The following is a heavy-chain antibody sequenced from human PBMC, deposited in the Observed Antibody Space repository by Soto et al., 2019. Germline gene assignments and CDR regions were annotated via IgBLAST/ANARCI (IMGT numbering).Heavy chain of an antibody. CDR2: ISFAGTNK. D-gene: IGHD3-22*01. Sequence: QVQLVESGGGVVQPGRSQRLSCTASKFTFASDVMHWVRQAPGEGLEWVALISFAGTNKYYADSVKGRFTISRDNSKNTLYLQIRRLRPEDTAVYYCAREMIPMIMGGMAAMDVWGQGTTVTVS. CDR3: AREMIPMIMGGMAAMDV. V-gene: IGHV3-30*04. J-gene: IGHJ6*02. CDR1: KFTFASDV.